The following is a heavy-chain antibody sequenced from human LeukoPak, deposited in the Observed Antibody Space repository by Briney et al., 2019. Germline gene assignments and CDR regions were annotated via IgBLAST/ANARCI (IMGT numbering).Heavy chain of an antibody. D-gene: IGHD6-13*01. CDR1: GGSISSSSYY. CDR3: AGAPLVAAAGSRGFDY. V-gene: IGHV4-39*07. CDR2: IYYSGST. J-gene: IGHJ4*02. Sequence: PSETLSLTCTVSGGSISSSSYYWGWIRQPPGKGLEWIGSIYYSGSTYYNPSLKSRVTISVDTSKNQFSLKLSSVTAADTAVYYCAGAPLVAAAGSRGFDYWGQGTLVTVSS.